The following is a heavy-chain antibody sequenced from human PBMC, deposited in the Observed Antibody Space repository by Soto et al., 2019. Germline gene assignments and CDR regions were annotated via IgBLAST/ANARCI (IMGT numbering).Heavy chain of an antibody. D-gene: IGHD6-13*01. V-gene: IGHV5-10-1*01. CDR2: IDPSDSYT. J-gene: IGHJ6*02. CDR1: GYSFTSDW. Sequence: GASLKLSCKGSGYSFTSDWISWVRQMRGKGLEWMGRIDPSDSYTNYSPSFQGHVTIPADKSISTAYLQWSSLKASDTAMYYCARHPGSSSWRAGLFYYGMDVWGQGTTVTVSS. CDR3: ARHPGSSSWRAGLFYYGMDV.